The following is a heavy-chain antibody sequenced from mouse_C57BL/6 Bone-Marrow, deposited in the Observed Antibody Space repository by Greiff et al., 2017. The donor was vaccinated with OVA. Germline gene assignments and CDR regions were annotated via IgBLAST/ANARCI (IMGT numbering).Heavy chain of an antibody. CDR2: IHPNSGST. Sequence: VQLQQSGAELVKPGASVKLSCKASGYTFTSYWMHWVKQRPGQGLEWIGMIHPNSGSTNYNEKFKSKATLTVDKSSSTAYMQLSSLTSEDSAVYYCARSRGSAFYYFDYWGQGTTLTVSS. J-gene: IGHJ2*01. CDR1: GYTFTSYW. CDR3: ARSRGSAFYYFDY. V-gene: IGHV1-64*01. D-gene: IGHD6-1*01.